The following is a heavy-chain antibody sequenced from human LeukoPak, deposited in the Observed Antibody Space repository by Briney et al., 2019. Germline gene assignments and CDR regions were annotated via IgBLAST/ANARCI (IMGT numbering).Heavy chain of an antibody. D-gene: IGHD2-2*01. CDR3: ARGGEYCSSTSCPNWFDP. CDR1: GYTFTSYD. Sequence: ASVKVSCKAPGYTFTSYDINWVRQATGQGLEWMGLMNPNSGNTGYAQKFQGRVTMTRNTSISTAYMELSSLRSEDTAVYYCARGGEYCSSTSCPNWFDPWGQGTLVTVSS. V-gene: IGHV1-8*01. CDR2: MNPNSGNT. J-gene: IGHJ5*02.